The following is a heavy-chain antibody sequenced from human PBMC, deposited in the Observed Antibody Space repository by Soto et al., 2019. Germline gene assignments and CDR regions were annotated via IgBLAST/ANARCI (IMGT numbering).Heavy chain of an antibody. J-gene: IGHJ5*02. Sequence: PGGSLRLSCAASGFTFSSYAMSWVRQAPGKGLEWVSAISGSGGSTYYADSVKGRFTISRDNSKNTLYLQMNSLRAEDTAVYYCAKDRARLGIAVAGPFKWFDPWCPGT. CDR1: GFTFSSYA. CDR3: AKDRARLGIAVAGPFKWFDP. CDR2: ISGSGGST. V-gene: IGHV3-23*01. D-gene: IGHD6-13*01.